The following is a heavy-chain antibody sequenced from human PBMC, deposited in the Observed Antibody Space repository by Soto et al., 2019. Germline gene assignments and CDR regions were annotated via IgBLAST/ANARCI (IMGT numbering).Heavy chain of an antibody. V-gene: IGHV4-61*01. CDR1: GGSVSSGSYY. D-gene: IGHD6-13*01. Sequence: SETLSLTCTVSGGSVSSGSYYWSWIRQPPGKGLEWIGYIYYSGSTNYNPSLKSRVTISVDTSNNQFSLKLSSVTAADTAVYYCARGSQQLIPEYYYGMDVWGKGTTVTVSS. CDR2: IYYSGST. CDR3: ARGSQQLIPEYYYGMDV. J-gene: IGHJ6*04.